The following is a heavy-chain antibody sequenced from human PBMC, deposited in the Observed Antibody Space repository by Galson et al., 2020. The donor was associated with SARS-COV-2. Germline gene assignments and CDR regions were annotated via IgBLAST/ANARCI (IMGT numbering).Heavy chain of an antibody. J-gene: IGHJ3*01. CDR1: GYSLTAFS. D-gene: IGHD4-17*01. CDR3: AIFAYGGAFAL. CDR2: FDPEHGET. V-gene: IGHV1-24*01. Sequence: ASVKVSCKVSGYSLTAFSMHWVRQLSGEGLEWMGGFDPEHGETIYAQKFQGRVTMTEDTSTDTVYMELRRLRSEDTAVYYCAIFAYGGAFALWGQGTMVTVS.